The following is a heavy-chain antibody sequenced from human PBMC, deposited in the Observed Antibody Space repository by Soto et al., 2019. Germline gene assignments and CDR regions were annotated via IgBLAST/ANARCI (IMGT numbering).Heavy chain of an antibody. Sequence: GESLRPSCKPSGFTFRDYAMRRLREAPGKGQERVGFIRSKGYGGTREYAASVKGRLTISRDNSKSIAYLQMNSLKPEDTAVYYCTSNTVTPVRYWFDPWGQGTLV. D-gene: IGHD4-17*01. CDR1: GFTFRDYA. CDR3: TSNTVTPVRYWFDP. V-gene: IGHV3-49*03. J-gene: IGHJ5*02. CDR2: IRSKGYGGTR.